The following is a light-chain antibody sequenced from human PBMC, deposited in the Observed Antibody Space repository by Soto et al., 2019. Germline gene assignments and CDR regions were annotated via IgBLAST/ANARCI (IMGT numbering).Light chain of an antibody. Sequence: DIQMTQSPSTLSASVGDRVTITCRASQSILTWLAWYQQKPGEAPKLLIYEASTSESGVPSRFSGSGSGTKFSLTISSLQPDDIATYYCQQYYTYRTFGQGTKVDIK. CDR1: QSILTW. CDR3: QQYYTYRT. J-gene: IGKJ1*01. CDR2: EAS. V-gene: IGKV1-5*03.